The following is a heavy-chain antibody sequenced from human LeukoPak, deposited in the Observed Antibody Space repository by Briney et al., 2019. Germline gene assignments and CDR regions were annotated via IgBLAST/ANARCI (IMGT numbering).Heavy chain of an antibody. J-gene: IGHJ5*02. D-gene: IGHD2-2*01. CDR2: IYHSGST. V-gene: IGHV4-30-2*01. CDR1: GGSISSGGYS. CDR3: ARGVVVVPAAIGAYWFDP. Sequence: SQTLSLTCAVSGGSISSGGYSWSWIRQPPGKGLEWIGYIYHSGSTYYNPSLKSRVTISVDRSKNQFSLKLSSVTAADTAVYYCARGVVVVPAAIGAYWFDPWGQGTLVTVPS.